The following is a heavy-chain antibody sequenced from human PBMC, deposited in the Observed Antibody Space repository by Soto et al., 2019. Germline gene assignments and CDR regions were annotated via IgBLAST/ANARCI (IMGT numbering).Heavy chain of an antibody. V-gene: IGHV4-4*02. CDR1: GGSFTSNNW. J-gene: IGHJ4*02. Sequence: SETLSLTCAVSGGSFTSNNWWTWVRQPPGQGLEWIGEIYRTGSTNYNPSLKSRVTISLDKSENQFSLKVTSLTAAYTAVYYCASRDPGTSVDYWGQGTLVTVSS. CDR3: ASRDPGTSVDY. D-gene: IGHD1-7*01. CDR2: IYRTGST.